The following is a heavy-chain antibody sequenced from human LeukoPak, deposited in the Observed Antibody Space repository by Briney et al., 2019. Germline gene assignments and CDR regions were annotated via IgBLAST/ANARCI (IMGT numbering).Heavy chain of an antibody. J-gene: IGHJ4*02. D-gene: IGHD3-3*01. CDR3: ARGNYDFWSAYYTTSPFDN. V-gene: IGHV1-18*01. Sequence: ASVKVSCKASGYTFTSYGISWVRQAPGQGLEWMGWISAYNGNTNYAQKFQGRVTMTTDTSTSTAYMELRGLRSDDTAMYYCARGNYDFWSAYYTTSPFDNWGQGTLVTVSS. CDR2: ISAYNGNT. CDR1: GYTFTSYG.